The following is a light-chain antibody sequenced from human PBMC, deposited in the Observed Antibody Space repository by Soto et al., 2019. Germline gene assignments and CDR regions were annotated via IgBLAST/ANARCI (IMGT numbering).Light chain of an antibody. CDR3: QQYSSHST. CDR1: QGISNY. V-gene: IGKV1-27*01. CDR2: AAS. Sequence: DIQMTQSPSSLSASVGARVPITCRASQGISNYLAWYQQKPGKVPKLLIYAASTLQSGVPSRFSGSGFGTDFTLTISSLQPDDFATYYCQQYSSHSTFGQGTKVDIK. J-gene: IGKJ1*01.